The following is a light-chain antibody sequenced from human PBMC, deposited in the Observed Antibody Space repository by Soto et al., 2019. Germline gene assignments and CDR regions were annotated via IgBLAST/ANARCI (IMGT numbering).Light chain of an antibody. CDR3: QQRRT. V-gene: IGKV3-11*01. CDR1: QSVSSY. CDR2: DAS. Sequence: EIVLTQSPATLSLSPGERATLSCRASQSVSSYLAWYQQQPGQAPRLLIYDASNRATGIPARFSGSGSGTDFTLTISSLEPEDFAVYYCQQRRTFGPGTKVDIK. J-gene: IGKJ3*01.